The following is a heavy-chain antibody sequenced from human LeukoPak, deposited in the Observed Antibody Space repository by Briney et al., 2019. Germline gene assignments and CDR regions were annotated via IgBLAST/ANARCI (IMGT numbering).Heavy chain of an antibody. CDR2: INHSGST. J-gene: IGHJ6*02. Sequence: SETLSLTCAVYGGSFSGYYWSWIRQPPGKGLEWIGEINHSGSTNYNPSLKSRVTISVDTSKNQFSLKLSSVTAADTAVYYCARGRGYSYGPIFVWGQGTTVTVSS. CDR1: GGSFSGYY. V-gene: IGHV4-34*01. CDR3: ARGRGYSYGPIFV. D-gene: IGHD5-18*01.